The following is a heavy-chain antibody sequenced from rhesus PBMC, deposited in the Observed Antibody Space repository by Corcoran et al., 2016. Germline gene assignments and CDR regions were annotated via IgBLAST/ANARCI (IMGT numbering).Heavy chain of an antibody. J-gene: IGHJ4*01. D-gene: IGHD3-28*01. CDR3: ATHYDSGYVDY. Sequence: QVQLQESGPGLVKPSETLSLTCAVSGGSISSGYYYWSWIRQPPGKGLEWIAYITYSGGTSYNPSLKSRVTISRDTSKNQFSLKLSSVTAADTAVYYCATHYDSGYVDYWGQGVLVTVSS. CDR1: GGSISSGYYY. V-gene: IGHV4-122*02. CDR2: ITYSGGT.